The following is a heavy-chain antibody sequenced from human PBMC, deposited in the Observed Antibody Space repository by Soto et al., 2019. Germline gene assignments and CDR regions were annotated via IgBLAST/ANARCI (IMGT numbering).Heavy chain of an antibody. D-gene: IGHD3-9*01. CDR2: IRSKANSYAT. CDR3: VTDVPNDIYPYDY. V-gene: IGHV3-73*01. CDR1: GFTFSGSA. Sequence: GGSLRLSCAASGFTFSGSAMHWVRQASGKGLEWVGRIRSKANSYATVYAASVKGRFTISRDDSKSTLSLQMNSLKVEDTAVYYCVTDVPNDIYPYDYWGQGTLVTVSS. J-gene: IGHJ4*02.